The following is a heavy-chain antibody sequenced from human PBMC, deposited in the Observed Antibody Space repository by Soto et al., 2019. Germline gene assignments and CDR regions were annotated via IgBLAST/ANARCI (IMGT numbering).Heavy chain of an antibody. CDR2: IYYSGST. J-gene: IGHJ6*02. CDR3: ARDRRQRKYYDILNGYYYYGMDV. D-gene: IGHD3-9*01. CDR1: GGSVSSGSYY. V-gene: IGHV4-61*01. Sequence: SETLSLTCTVSGGSVSSGSYYWSWIRQPPGKGLEWIGYIYYSGSTNYNPSLKSRVTISVDTSKNQFSLKLSSVTAADTAVYYCARDRRQRKYYDILNGYYYYGMDVWGQGTTVTVSS.